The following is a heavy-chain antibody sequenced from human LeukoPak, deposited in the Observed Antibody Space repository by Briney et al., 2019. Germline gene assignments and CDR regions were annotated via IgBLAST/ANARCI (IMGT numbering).Heavy chain of an antibody. CDR2: INPNSGGT. CDR3: ARDVRRYSRNPDY. J-gene: IGHJ4*02. V-gene: IGHV1-2*06. CDR1: GYTFTGYY. Sequence: ASVKVSCKASGYTFTGYYMHWVRQAPGQGLEWMGRINPNSGGTNYAQKFQGRVTMTRDTSISTAYMELSRLRSDDTAVYYCARDVRRYSRNPDYWGQGTLVTVSS. D-gene: IGHD6-13*01.